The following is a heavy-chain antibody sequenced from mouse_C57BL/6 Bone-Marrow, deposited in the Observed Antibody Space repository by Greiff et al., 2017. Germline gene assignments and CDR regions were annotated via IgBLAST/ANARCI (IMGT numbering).Heavy chain of an antibody. Sequence: QVQLQQPGAELVRPGSSVKLSCKASGYTFTSYWMEWVKQRPGQGLEWIGNIYPSDSETHYNQKFKDKATLTVDKSSSTAYMQLSSLTSEDSAVYYCAREPYYFDYWGQGTTLTVSS. CDR2: IYPSDSET. CDR1: GYTFTSYW. V-gene: IGHV1-61*01. J-gene: IGHJ2*01. CDR3: AREPYYFDY.